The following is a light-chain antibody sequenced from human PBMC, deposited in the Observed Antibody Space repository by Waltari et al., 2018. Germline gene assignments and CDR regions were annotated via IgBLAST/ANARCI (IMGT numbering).Light chain of an antibody. J-gene: IGLJ2*01. CDR3: CSYAGSTTYVV. CDR2: GVS. V-gene: IGLV2-23*02. Sequence: QSALTQPASVSGSPGQSITISCPGTSSDVGSYNLVSWYQHHPGKAPKFMIYGVSKRPSGVSNRFSGSKSGNTASLTISGLQAEDEADYYCCSYAGSTTYVVFGGGTKLTVL. CDR1: SSDVGSYNL.